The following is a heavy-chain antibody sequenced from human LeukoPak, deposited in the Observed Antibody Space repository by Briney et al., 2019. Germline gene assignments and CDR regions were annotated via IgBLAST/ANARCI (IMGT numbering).Heavy chain of an antibody. CDR3: ASNPPRTGDFNY. CDR1: GYTFTNYD. D-gene: IGHD7-27*01. Sequence: ASVKVSCKTSGYTFTNYDINWVRQATGQGLEWMGWMSRNNGNTGYAQKFQGRVTMTRDTSINTAYMELSSLRSEDTAVYYCASNPPRTGDFNYWGQGALVTVSS. CDR2: MSRNNGNT. J-gene: IGHJ4*02. V-gene: IGHV1-8*01.